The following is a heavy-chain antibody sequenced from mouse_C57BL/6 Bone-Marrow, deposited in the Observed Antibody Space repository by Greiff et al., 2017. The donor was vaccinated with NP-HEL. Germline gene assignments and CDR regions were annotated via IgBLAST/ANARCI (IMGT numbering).Heavy chain of an antibody. CDR3: ARPDSSGSSFAY. D-gene: IGHD3-2*02. CDR1: GFSLTSYG. V-gene: IGHV2-2*01. CDR2: IWSGGST. Sequence: VQVVESGPGLVQPSQSLSLSCTASGFSLTSYGVHWVRQSPGKGLEWLGVIWSGGSTDYNAAFISRLSISNDNSKSQVFVKMNSLQADDTAIYYCARPDSSGSSFAYWGQGTLVTVSA. J-gene: IGHJ3*01.